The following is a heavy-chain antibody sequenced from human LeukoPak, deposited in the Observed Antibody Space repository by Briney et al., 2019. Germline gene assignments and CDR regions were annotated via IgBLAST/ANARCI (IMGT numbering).Heavy chain of an antibody. D-gene: IGHD5-24*01. CDR3: ARQQGRSRDGYNWTFLPTTGDFDP. J-gene: IGHJ5*02. Sequence: GESLKISCKGSGYSFTSYWIGWVRQMPGKGLEWMGIIYPGDSDTRYSPSFQGQVTISADKSISTAYLQWSSLKASDTAMYYCARQQGRSRDGYNWTFLPTTGDFDPWGQGTLVTVSS. CDR1: GYSFTSYW. V-gene: IGHV5-51*01. CDR2: IYPGDSDT.